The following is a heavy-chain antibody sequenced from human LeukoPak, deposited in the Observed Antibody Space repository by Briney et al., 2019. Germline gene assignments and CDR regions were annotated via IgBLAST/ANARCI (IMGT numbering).Heavy chain of an antibody. CDR3: ATRAGSSSSPISFDY. D-gene: IGHD6-6*01. CDR1: GSTFSSYA. CDR2: ISGSGGST. V-gene: IGHV3-23*01. Sequence: GGSLRLSCAASGSTFSSYAMSWVRQAPGKGLEWVSAISGSGGSTYYAASVKGRFTISRDNSKNTLYLQMNSLRAEDTAVYYCATRAGSSSSPISFDYWGQGTLVTVSS. J-gene: IGHJ4*02.